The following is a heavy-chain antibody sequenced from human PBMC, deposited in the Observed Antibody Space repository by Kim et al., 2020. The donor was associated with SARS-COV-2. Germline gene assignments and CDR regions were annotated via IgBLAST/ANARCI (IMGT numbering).Heavy chain of an antibody. V-gene: IGHV3-23*01. CDR1: GFTFSSYA. J-gene: IGHJ5*02. D-gene: IGHD2-2*03. Sequence: GGSLRLSCAASGFTFSSYAMSWVRQAPGKGLEWVSAISGSGGSTYYADSVKGRFTISRDNSKNTLYLQMNSLRAEDTAVYYCAKDWIDGPSPYNWFDPWGQGTLVTVSS. CDR3: AKDWIDGPSPYNWFDP. CDR2: ISGSGGST.